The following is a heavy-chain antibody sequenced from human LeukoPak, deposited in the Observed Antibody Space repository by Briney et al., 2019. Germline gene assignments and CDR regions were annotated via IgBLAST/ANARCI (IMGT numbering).Heavy chain of an antibody. D-gene: IGHD5-18*01. CDR3: AKDKIQLWLLNGRMPWFDP. V-gene: IGHV3-30*18. J-gene: IGHJ5*02. CDR2: ISYDGSNK. CDR1: GFTFSTYG. Sequence: GRSLRLSCAASGFTFSTYGMHWVRQAPGEGLEWVAVISYDGSNKYYADSVKGRFTISRDNSKNTLYLQMNSLRAEDTAVYYCAKDKIQLWLLNGRMPWFDPWGQGTLVTVSS.